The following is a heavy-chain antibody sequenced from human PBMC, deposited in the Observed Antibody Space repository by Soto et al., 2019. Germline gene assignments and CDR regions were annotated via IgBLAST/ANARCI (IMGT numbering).Heavy chain of an antibody. D-gene: IGHD2-15*01. Sequence: QVQLVQSGAEVKKPGSSVKVSCKASGGTFSSYAISWVRQAPGQGLEWMGGIIPIFGTANYAQKFQGRVTITADESTSTAYMKLSRLRSEDTAVYYFASPPGVCSVGSCPYYYYGMDVWGQGTTVTVSS. J-gene: IGHJ6*02. CDR1: GGTFSSYA. V-gene: IGHV1-69*12. CDR2: IIPIFGTA. CDR3: ASPPGVCSVGSCPYYYYGMDV.